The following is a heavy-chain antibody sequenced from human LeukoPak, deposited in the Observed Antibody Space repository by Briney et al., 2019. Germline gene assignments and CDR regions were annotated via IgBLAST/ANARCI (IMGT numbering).Heavy chain of an antibody. CDR1: GGTFSSYA. J-gene: IGHJ3*01. CDR3: ARGDYGDYGRAFDV. CDR2: IIPIFGTA. V-gene: IGHV1-69*06. Sequence: SVKVSCKASGGTFSSYAISWVRQAPGQGLEWMGGIIPIFGTANYAQKFQGRVTITADKSTSTAYMELSSLRSEDTAVYYCARGDYGDYGRAFDVWGQGTMVTVSS. D-gene: IGHD4-17*01.